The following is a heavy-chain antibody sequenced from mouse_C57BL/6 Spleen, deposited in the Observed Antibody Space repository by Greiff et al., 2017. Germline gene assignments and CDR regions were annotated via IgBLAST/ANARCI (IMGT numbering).Heavy chain of an antibody. CDR2: IHPNSGST. D-gene: IGHD2-12*01. J-gene: IGHJ4*01. Sequence: QVQLKQPGAELVKPGASVKLSCKASGYTFTSYWMHWVKQRPGQGLEWIGMIHPNSGSTNYNEKFKSKATLTVNKSSSTAYMQLSSLTSEDSAVYYCARLREDAMDYWGQGTSVTVSS. CDR1: GYTFTSYW. V-gene: IGHV1-64*01. CDR3: ARLREDAMDY.